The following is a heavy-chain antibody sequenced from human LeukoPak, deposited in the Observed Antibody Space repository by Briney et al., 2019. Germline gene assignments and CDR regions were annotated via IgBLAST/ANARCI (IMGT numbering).Heavy chain of an antibody. CDR2: INHSGST. V-gene: IGHV4-34*01. J-gene: IGHJ4*02. D-gene: IGHD3-22*01. CDR1: GGSFSGYY. CDR3: ARGRGTMIVVAIGFDY. Sequence: SETLSLTCAVYGGSFSGYYWSWIRPPPGKGLEWIGEINHSGSTNYNPSLKSRVTISVDTSKNQFSLKLSSVTAADTAVYYCARGRGTMIVVAIGFDYWGQGTLVTVSS.